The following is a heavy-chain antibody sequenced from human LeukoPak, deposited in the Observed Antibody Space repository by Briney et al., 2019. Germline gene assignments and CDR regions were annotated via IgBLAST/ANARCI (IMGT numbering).Heavy chain of an antibody. D-gene: IGHD3-22*01. J-gene: IGHJ3*02. CDR3: ARGRSYYDSSGYYEGDAFDI. CDR2: IKQDGSER. V-gene: IGHV3-7*01. CDR1: GFTFSTYW. Sequence: GGSLRLSCAASGFTFSTYWMSWVRQAPGKGLEWVANIKQDGSERYYVDSVKGRFTISRDNAKNSLYLQMNSLRAEDTAVYYCARGRSYYDSSGYYEGDAFDIWGQGTMVTVSS.